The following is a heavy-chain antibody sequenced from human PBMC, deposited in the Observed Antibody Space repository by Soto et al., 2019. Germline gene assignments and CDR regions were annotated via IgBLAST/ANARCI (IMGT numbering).Heavy chain of an antibody. CDR3: ARLPGVGSGSYSTSRPFDY. CDR2: ISAYNGNT. Sequence: ASVKVSCKASGYTFTSYGISWVRQAPGQGLEWMGWISAYNGNTNYAQKLQGRDTMTTDTSTSTAYMELRSLRSDDTAVYYCARLPGVGSGSYSTSRPFDYWGQGTLVTVSS. CDR1: GYTFTSYG. J-gene: IGHJ4*02. D-gene: IGHD3-10*01. V-gene: IGHV1-18*01.